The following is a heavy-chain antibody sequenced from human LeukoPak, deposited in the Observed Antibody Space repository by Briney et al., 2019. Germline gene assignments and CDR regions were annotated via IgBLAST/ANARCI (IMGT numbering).Heavy chain of an antibody. J-gene: IGHJ4*02. V-gene: IGHV3-7*01. CDR1: GFTFRDYW. CDR2: VKQDGTEK. D-gene: IGHD6-13*01. CDR3: ARAGGTSWADY. Sequence: GGSLRLSCEASGFTFRDYWMTWVRQAPGKGLEWVANVKQDGTEKFYVDSVKGRFTIPRDNGKNSLYLQMNSLRVEDTAIYYCARAGGTSWADYWGQGTLVTVSS.